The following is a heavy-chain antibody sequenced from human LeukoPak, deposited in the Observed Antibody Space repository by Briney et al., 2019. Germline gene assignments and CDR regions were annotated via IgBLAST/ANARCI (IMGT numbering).Heavy chain of an antibody. CDR1: GYSFTSYW. J-gene: IGHJ3*02. Sequence: GESPKISCKGSGYSFTSYWIGWVRQMPGKGLEWMGIIYPGDSDTRYSPSFQGQVTISADKSISTAYLQWSSLKASDTAMYYCARLIGAVEMATISAFDIWGQGTMVTVSS. CDR3: ARLIGAVEMATISAFDI. D-gene: IGHD5-24*01. CDR2: IYPGDSDT. V-gene: IGHV5-51*01.